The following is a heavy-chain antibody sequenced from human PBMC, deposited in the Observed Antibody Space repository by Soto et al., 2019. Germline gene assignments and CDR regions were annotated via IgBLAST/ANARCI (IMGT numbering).Heavy chain of an antibody. Sequence: PGGSLRLSCAASGFTFSSYARNWVRQAPGKGLEWVSAISGSGGTTYYAGSVKGRFTISRDNSKNTLYLQMNSLRAEDTAVYYCAKTFEGSSAWYSEFDYWGQGALVTVSS. CDR1: GFTFSSYA. CDR3: AKTFEGSSAWYSEFDY. D-gene: IGHD6-19*01. J-gene: IGHJ4*02. CDR2: ISGSGGTT. V-gene: IGHV3-23*01.